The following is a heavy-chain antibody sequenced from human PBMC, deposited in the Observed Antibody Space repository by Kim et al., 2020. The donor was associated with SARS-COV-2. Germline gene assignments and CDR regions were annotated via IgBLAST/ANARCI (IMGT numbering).Heavy chain of an antibody. CDR2: MNPNSGNT. CDR3: ARGRGWEDWFDP. CDR1: GYTFTSYD. Sequence: ASVKVSCKASGYTFTSYDINWVRQATGQGLEWMGWMNPNSGNTGYAQKFQGRVTMTRNTSISTAYMELSSLRSEDTAEYYCARGRGWEDWFDPWGQGTLVTVSS. D-gene: IGHD1-26*01. V-gene: IGHV1-8*01. J-gene: IGHJ5*02.